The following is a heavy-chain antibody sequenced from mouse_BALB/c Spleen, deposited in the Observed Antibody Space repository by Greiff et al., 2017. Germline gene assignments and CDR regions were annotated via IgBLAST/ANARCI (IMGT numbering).Heavy chain of an antibody. CDR3: ARGDYEDDWAMDY. CDR2: IYPGSGST. Sequence: LQQPGSELVRPGASVKLSCKASGYTFTSYCMHWVKQRPGQGLEWIGNIYPGSGSTNYDEKFKSKGTLTVDTSSSTAYMHLSSLTSEDSAVYYCARGDYEDDWAMDYWGQGTSVTVSS. J-gene: IGHJ4*01. CDR1: GYTFTSYC. V-gene: IGHV1S22*01. D-gene: IGHD1-1*01.